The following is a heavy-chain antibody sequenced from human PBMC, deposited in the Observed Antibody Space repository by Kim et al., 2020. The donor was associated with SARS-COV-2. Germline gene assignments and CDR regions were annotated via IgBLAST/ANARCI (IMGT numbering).Heavy chain of an antibody. CDR1: GGSISSGGYY. CDR3: ARGGTIFGVVTRPFDY. D-gene: IGHD3-3*01. Sequence: SETLSLTCTVSGGSISSGGYYWSWIRQHPGKGLEWIGYIYYSGSTYYNPSLKSRVTISVDTSKNQFSLKLSSVTAADTAVYYCARGGTIFGVVTRPFDYWGQGPLVPLPT. CDR2: IYYSGST. V-gene: IGHV4-31*03. J-gene: IGHJ4*02.